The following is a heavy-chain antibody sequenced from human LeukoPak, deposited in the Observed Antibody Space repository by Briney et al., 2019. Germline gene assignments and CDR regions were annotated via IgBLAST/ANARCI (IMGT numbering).Heavy chain of an antibody. CDR3: ARANYDILTGYPLPIFDY. J-gene: IGHJ4*02. CDR2: IYTSGST. D-gene: IGHD3-9*01. V-gene: IGHV4-4*07. Sequence: SETLSLTCTVSGGSISSYYWSWIRQPGGKGLEWIGRIYTSGSTNYNPSLKSRVTMSVDTSKNQFSLKLSSVTAADTAVYYCARANYDILTGYPLPIFDYWGQGTLVTVSS. CDR1: GGSISSYY.